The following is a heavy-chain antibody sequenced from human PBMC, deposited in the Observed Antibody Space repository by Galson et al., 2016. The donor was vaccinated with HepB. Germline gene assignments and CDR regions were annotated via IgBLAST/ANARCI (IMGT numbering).Heavy chain of an antibody. Sequence: ETLSLTCTVSDDSVSSGGYYWTWIRQPPGKRLEWIGNIFYSGRTNYNPSLKSRVTISVHTSTKQFSLHLSSVTAADTAVYYCARLYTIGGVDSYYGLDVWGQGTTVTVSS. CDR1: DDSVSSGGYY. V-gene: IGHV4-61*08. CDR2: IFYSGRT. CDR3: ARLYTIGGVDSYYGLDV. D-gene: IGHD3-16*01. J-gene: IGHJ6*02.